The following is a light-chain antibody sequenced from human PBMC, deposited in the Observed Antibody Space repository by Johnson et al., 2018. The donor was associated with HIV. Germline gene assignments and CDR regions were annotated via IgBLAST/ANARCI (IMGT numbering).Light chain of an antibody. Sequence: SVLTQPPSVSAAPGQKVTISCSGSSSTIGNSFVSWYQHLPGTAPKLLIYENNKRPSGIPDRFSGSKSGTSATLGITGLQTGAEADYYCGTWDNSLSAGGVFGTGTKVTVL. CDR3: GTWDNSLSAGGV. CDR2: ENN. CDR1: SSTIGNSF. J-gene: IGLJ1*01. V-gene: IGLV1-51*02.